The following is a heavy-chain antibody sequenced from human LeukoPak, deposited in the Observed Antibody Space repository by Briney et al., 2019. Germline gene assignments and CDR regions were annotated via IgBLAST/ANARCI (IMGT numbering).Heavy chain of an antibody. V-gene: IGHV5-51*01. CDR2: IYPGDSDT. Sequence: GESLKISCKGSGYSFTSYWIGWVRQMPGKGLEWMGIIYPGDSDTRYSPSFQGQVTISADKSISTAYLQWSSLKASDTAMYYCARGYCSTTICYFSFDYWGQGTLVTVPS. D-gene: IGHD2-2*01. CDR1: GYSFTSYW. J-gene: IGHJ4*02. CDR3: ARGYCSTTICYFSFDY.